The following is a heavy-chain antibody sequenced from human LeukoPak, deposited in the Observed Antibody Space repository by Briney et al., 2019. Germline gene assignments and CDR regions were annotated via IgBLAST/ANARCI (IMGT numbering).Heavy chain of an antibody. Sequence: PGGSLRLSCAAAGFTFSNYAMTWVRQAPGRGLGWVSSISGSGGSTYYADSVKGRFTISRDNSKNTLYLQMYSLRAEGTAVYYCAKVEGASKASVYWGQGALVTVSS. V-gene: IGHV3-23*01. D-gene: IGHD1-1*01. CDR3: AKVEGASKASVY. CDR2: ISGSGGST. CDR1: GFTFSNYA. J-gene: IGHJ4*02.